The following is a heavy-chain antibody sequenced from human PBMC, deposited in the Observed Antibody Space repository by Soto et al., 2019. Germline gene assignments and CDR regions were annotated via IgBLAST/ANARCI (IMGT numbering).Heavy chain of an antibody. D-gene: IGHD3-3*02. J-gene: IGHJ4*02. CDR1: GGTFNSYI. CDR3: ARAFASNQYYFDS. CDR2: IIPIFGSA. Sequence: ASVKVSCKTSGGTFNSYIITWVRQAPGQGLEWMGGIIPIFGSADYAQKLQGRVTITADESTSTAYMELSSLRSEDTAVYYCARAFASNQYYFDSWGQGSQVIVSS. V-gene: IGHV1-69*13.